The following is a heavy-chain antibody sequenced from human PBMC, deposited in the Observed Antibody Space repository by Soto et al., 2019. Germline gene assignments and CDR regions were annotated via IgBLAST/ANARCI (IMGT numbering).Heavy chain of an antibody. V-gene: IGHV1-69*13. D-gene: IGHD3-22*01. Sequence: SVQVSCKASGGTFSNHAISWVRQAPGQGPEWMGGIIPLSGTTNYAQKFQDRVTITADESMTTAYMELSSLRYEDTAVYYCARGPDRSGFYLFDYWGQGTLVTVSS. CDR3: ARGPDRSGFYLFDY. CDR1: GGTFSNHA. J-gene: IGHJ4*02. CDR2: IIPLSGTT.